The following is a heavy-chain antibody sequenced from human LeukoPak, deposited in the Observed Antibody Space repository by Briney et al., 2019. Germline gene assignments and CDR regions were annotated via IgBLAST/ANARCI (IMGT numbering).Heavy chain of an antibody. CDR2: IKGKTDGGTT. D-gene: IGHD5-18*01. CDR3: TTGTLIQLWLADY. Sequence: GGSLRLSCATSGFTFSNACMSWVRQAPGKGLECVGHIKGKTDGGTTDYAATVQGRFTISRDDPKNTLYLQMNSLKTEDTAVYYCTTGTLIQLWLADYWGQGTLVTVSS. V-gene: IGHV3-15*01. CDR1: GFTFSNAC. J-gene: IGHJ4*02.